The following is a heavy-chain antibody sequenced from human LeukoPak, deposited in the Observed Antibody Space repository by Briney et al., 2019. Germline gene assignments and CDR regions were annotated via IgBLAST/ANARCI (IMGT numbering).Heavy chain of an antibody. CDR2: MNPKSGGT. V-gene: IGHV1-2*02. CDR1: GYTFTGYY. Sequence: AASVKVSCKASGYTFTGYYVHWVRQAPGQGLEWMGWMNPKSGGTNYAQKFEARVTMNRDTSISTAYMELSRLRSDDTAVYYCAREVDYYDTSDYFPLGYWGQGTLVTVSS. CDR3: AREVDYYDTSDYFPLGY. D-gene: IGHD3-22*01. J-gene: IGHJ4*02.